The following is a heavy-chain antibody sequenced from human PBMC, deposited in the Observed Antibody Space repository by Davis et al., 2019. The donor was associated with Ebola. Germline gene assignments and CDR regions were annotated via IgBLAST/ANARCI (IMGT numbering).Heavy chain of an antibody. CDR2: IWYDGSNK. Sequence: GGSLRLSCAASGFTFSSYGMHWVRQAPGKGLEWVAVIWYDGSNKYYADSVKGRFTISRDNTKNTLYLQMNSLRGEDTAVYYCVRDTSHQLPHWLYYFYGMDVWGQGTTVTVSS. D-gene: IGHD2-2*01. V-gene: IGHV3-33*01. J-gene: IGHJ6*02. CDR3: VRDTSHQLPHWLYYFYGMDV. CDR1: GFTFSSYG.